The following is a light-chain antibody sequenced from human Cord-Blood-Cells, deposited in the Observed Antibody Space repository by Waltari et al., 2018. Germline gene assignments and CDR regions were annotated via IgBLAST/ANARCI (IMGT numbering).Light chain of an antibody. CDR2: AAS. Sequence: DLQSSPSSSSRSASVGDRVAITCRASQSISSYFNWYQQKPGKVPKLLIYAASSLQSGVLSRFSGSGSGTDFTLHISSLQPEDFATYYCQQSYSTLFTFGPGTKLDI. CDR1: QSISSY. J-gene: IGKJ3*01. CDR3: QQSYSTLFT. V-gene: IGKV1-39*01.